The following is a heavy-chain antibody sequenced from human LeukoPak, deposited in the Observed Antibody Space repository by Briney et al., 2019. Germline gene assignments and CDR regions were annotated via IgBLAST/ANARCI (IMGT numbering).Heavy chain of an antibody. D-gene: IGHD4-17*01. CDR1: GYTLTELS. J-gene: IGHJ4*02. V-gene: IGHV1-24*01. CDR2: FDPEDGET. Sequence: APVKVSCKVSGYTLTELSMHWVRQAPGKGLEWMGGFDPEDGETIYAQKFQGRVTMTEDTSTDTAYMELSSLRSEDTAVYYCATLATVTTAGLFDYWGQGTLVTVSS. CDR3: ATLATVTTAGLFDY.